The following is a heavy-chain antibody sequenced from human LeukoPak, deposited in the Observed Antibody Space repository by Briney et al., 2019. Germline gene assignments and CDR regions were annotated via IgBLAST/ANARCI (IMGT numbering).Heavy chain of an antibody. J-gene: IGHJ6*04. CDR3: ASAGAKDV. CDR2: IYTSGST. Sequence: SETLSLTCTVSGGPISSYYWNWIRQPAGKGLEWIGRIYTSGSTSYNPSLESRVTMSVDTSKNHFSLKLSSVTAADTAVYYCASAGAKDVWGKGTTVTVSS. CDR1: GGPISSYY. V-gene: IGHV4-4*07.